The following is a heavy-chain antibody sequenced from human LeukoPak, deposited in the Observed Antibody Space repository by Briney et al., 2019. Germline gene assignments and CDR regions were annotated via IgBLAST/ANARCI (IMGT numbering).Heavy chain of an antibody. D-gene: IGHD6-19*01. CDR1: GFTFSDYC. CDR3: ARDPYLYGWGCYYGMDV. V-gene: IGHV3-11*01. Sequence: GGSLRLSCAASGFTFSDYCMSWIRQAPGKGLEWVSYISSSGSTIYYADSLKGRFTISRDNAKNSLYLQMNSLRAEDTAVYYCARDPYLYGWGCYYGMDVWGQGTTVTVSS. CDR2: ISSSGSTI. J-gene: IGHJ6*02.